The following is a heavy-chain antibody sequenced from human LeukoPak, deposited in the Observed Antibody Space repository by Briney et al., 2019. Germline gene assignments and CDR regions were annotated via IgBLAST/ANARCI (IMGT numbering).Heavy chain of an antibody. J-gene: IGHJ2*01. Sequence: QTLSLTCAISGDSVSSNSAAWNWIRQSPSRGLEWLGRTYYRSKWYNDYAVSVKSRITTNPDTSKNQFSLQLNSVTPEDTAVYYCARGKWELLSHYWCFDLWGRGTLVTVSS. CDR2: TYYRSKWYN. V-gene: IGHV6-1*01. CDR3: ARGKWELLSHYWCFDL. CDR1: GDSVSSNSAA. D-gene: IGHD1-26*01.